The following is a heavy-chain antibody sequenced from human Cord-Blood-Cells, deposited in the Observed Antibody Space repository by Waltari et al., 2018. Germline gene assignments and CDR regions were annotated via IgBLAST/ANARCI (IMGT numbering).Heavy chain of an antibody. CDR2: ISWNSGSI. D-gene: IGHD3-22*01. V-gene: IGHV3-9*01. CDR3: AKDYYDSSGYYDAFDI. Sequence: EVQLVESGGGLVQPGRSLRLSCSASGSTFDDDSMHGVVQAPGKGLEWVSGISWNSGSIGYADSVKGRFTISRDNAKSSLYLQMNSLRAEDTALYYCAKDYYDSSGYYDAFDIWGQGTMVTVSS. J-gene: IGHJ3*02. CDR1: GSTFDDDS.